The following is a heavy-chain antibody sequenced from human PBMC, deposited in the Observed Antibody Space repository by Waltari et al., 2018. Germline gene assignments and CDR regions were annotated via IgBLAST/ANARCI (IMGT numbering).Heavy chain of an antibody. V-gene: IGHV4-38-2*01. CDR3: ARGTATGTTDLAH. J-gene: IGHJ4*02. CDR2: IRHDEGT. D-gene: IGHD1-1*01. CDR1: GHSVSSGYY. Sequence: QVQLQESGPGLVKPSETLSLTCAVPGHSVSSGYYWGWIRQPPGKGLERIGSIRHDEGTYYKPSLRSRVTISVDTSKNQFSLNLRSVTAADTAVYYCARGTATGTTDLAHWGQGALVTVSS.